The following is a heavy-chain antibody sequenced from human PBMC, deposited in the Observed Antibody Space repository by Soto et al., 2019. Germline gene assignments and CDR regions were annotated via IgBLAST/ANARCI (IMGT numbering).Heavy chain of an antibody. CDR2: ISYDGSNK. CDR3: AKDLWVDTAMDSSKNWFDP. D-gene: IGHD5-18*01. V-gene: IGHV3-30*18. CDR1: GFTFSSYG. Sequence: GGSLRLSCAASGFTFSSYGMHWVRQAPGKGLEWVAVISYDGSNKYYADTVKGRFTISRDNSKNTLYLKMNSLRAEDTAVYYCAKDLWVDTAMDSSKNWFDPWGQGT. J-gene: IGHJ5*02.